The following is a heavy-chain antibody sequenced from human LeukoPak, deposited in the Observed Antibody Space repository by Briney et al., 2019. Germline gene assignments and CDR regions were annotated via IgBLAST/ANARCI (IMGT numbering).Heavy chain of an antibody. CDR2: INGDGSGT. CDR1: GFTFSSYW. Sequence: GGSLRLSCAASGFTFSSYWMHWVRQAPGKGLVWVSRINGDGSGTTYADSVKGRFTISRGNAKNTLYLQMNSLRAEDTAVYYCARDPGDYYGSGSSDAFDIWGQGTMVTVSS. D-gene: IGHD3-10*01. J-gene: IGHJ3*02. CDR3: ARDPGDYYGSGSSDAFDI. V-gene: IGHV3-74*01.